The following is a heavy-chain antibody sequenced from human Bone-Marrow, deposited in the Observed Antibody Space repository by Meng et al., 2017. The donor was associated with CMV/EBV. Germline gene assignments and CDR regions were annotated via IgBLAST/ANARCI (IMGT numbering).Heavy chain of an antibody. J-gene: IGHJ4*03. CDR3: ARDGDYDFWSGYYSFDY. CDR1: GGTFSSYA. D-gene: IGHD3-3*01. CDR2: IIPIFGTA. Sequence: SVKVSCKASGGTFSSYAISWVRQAPGQGLEWMGGIIPIFGTANYAQKFQGRVTITTDESTSTAYMELSSLRSEDTAVYYCARDGDYDFWSGYYSFDYWGQGTTVTVSS. V-gene: IGHV1-69*05.